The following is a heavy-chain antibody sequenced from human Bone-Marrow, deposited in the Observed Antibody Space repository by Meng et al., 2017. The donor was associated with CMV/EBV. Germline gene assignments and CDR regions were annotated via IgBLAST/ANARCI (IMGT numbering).Heavy chain of an antibody. J-gene: IGHJ5*02. CDR1: GFNFDDYG. CDR3: AKPPEGYPLLFYWFDP. V-gene: IGHV3-20*04. CDR2: INWNGGST. D-gene: IGHD2-2*01. Sequence: GESLKISCAASGFNFDDYGMSWVRQAPGKGLEWVSGINWNGGSTGYADSVKGRFTISRDNAKTPLYLQMNSLRAEATALYYCAKPPEGYPLLFYWFDPWGQGTMVTVSS.